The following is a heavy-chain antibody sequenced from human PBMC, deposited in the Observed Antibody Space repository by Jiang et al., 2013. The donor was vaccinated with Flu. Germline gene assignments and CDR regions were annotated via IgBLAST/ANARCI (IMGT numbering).Heavy chain of an antibody. CDR3: AREAPDYFDY. J-gene: IGHJ4*02. Sequence: QAPGKGLEWVSVIYSGGSTYYADSVKGRFTISRDNSKNTLYLQMNSLRAEDTAVYYCAREAPDYFDYWGQGTLVTVSS. V-gene: IGHV3-66*01. CDR2: IYSGGST.